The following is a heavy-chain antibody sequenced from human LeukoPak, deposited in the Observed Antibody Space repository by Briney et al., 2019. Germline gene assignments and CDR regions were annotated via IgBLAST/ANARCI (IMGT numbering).Heavy chain of an antibody. Sequence: SETLSLTCAVYGGSFSDYYWSWIRQPPGKGLEWIGEINHSGSTNYNPSLKSRVTISVDTSKNQFSLKLSSVTAADTAVYYCHGEYDSSGYYITAFDIWGQGTMVTVSS. CDR1: GGSFSDYY. CDR2: INHSGST. J-gene: IGHJ3*02. D-gene: IGHD3-22*01. CDR3: HGEYDSSGYYITAFDI. V-gene: IGHV4-34*01.